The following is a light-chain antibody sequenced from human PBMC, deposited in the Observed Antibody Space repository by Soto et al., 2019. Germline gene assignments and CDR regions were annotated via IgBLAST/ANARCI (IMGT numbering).Light chain of an antibody. Sequence: EIVLTQSPATLSLSPGDRATLSCRASQSVGSYLAWYQQKPGLAPRLLIYDASNRATGIPPRFSGSGSRTDFTLTISSLEPEDFAVYYCQHRSVWPVSFGQGTRLELK. CDR1: QSVGSY. CDR2: DAS. J-gene: IGKJ5*01. CDR3: QHRSVWPVS. V-gene: IGKV3-11*01.